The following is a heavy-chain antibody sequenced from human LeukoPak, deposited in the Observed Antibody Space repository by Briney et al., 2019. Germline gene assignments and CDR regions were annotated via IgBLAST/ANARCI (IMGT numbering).Heavy chain of an antibody. J-gene: IGHJ4*02. CDR1: GFTFSNFA. Sequence: PGGSLRLSCSASGFTFSNFAMSWVRQAPGKGLEWVSAVSSDGINTYYTDSLKGRFTISRDNSKNTVFLQMHSLTAEDTAVYYCAKPFGFSEWLYGGYFDSWGQGTLVTVSS. CDR3: AKPFGFSEWLYGGYFDS. V-gene: IGHV3-23*01. D-gene: IGHD3-3*01. CDR2: VSSDGINT.